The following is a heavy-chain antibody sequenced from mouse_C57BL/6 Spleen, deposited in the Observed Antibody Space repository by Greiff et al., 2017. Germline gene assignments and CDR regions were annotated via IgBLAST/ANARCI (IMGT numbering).Heavy chain of an antibody. V-gene: IGHV1-52*01. D-gene: IGHD1-1*01. Sequence: QVQLQQPGAELVRPGSSVKLSCKASGYTFTSYWMHWVKQRPIQGLEWIGNIDPSDSETHYNQKFKDKATLTVDKSSSTAYMQLSSLTSEDSAVYYCARKAYGSGYDYWGQGTTLTVSS. CDR2: IDPSDSET. J-gene: IGHJ2*01. CDR3: ARKAYGSGYDY. CDR1: GYTFTSYW.